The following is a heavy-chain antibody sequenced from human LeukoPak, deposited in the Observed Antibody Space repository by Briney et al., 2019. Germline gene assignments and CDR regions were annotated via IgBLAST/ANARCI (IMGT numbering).Heavy chain of an antibody. J-gene: IGHJ4*02. CDR3: ARDLGYSYGLGCFDY. CDR1: GFIFRDYY. Sequence: GGSLRLSCAASGFIFRDYYMSWIRQAPGKGLEWVSVIYSGGSTYYADSVKGRFTISRDNSKNTPYLQMNSLRAEDTAVYYCARDLGYSYGLGCFDYWGQGTLVTVSS. D-gene: IGHD5-18*01. V-gene: IGHV3-53*01. CDR2: IYSGGST.